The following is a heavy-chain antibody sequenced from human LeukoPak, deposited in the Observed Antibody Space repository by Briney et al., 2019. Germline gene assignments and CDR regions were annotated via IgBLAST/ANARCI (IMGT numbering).Heavy chain of an antibody. D-gene: IGHD5-18*01. CDR3: AREDTAMVKGDAFDI. Sequence: ASVKVSCKASGGTFSSYAISWVRQAPGQGLEWMGIINPSGGSTSYAQKFQGRVTMTRDTSTSTVYMELSSLRSEDTAVYYCAREDTAMVKGDAFDIWGQGTMVTVSS. CDR1: GGTFSSYA. J-gene: IGHJ3*02. CDR2: INPSGGST. V-gene: IGHV1-46*01.